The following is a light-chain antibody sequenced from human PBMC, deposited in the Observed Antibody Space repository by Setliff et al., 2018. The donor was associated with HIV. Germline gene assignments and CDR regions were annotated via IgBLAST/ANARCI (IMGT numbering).Light chain of an antibody. CDR1: SSNIGAGYD. Sequence: QSVLAQPPSVSGAPGQRVTISCTGSSSNIGAGYDVHGYQQPPGTAPKVLIYSNTNRPSGVPDRFSGYKSGTSASLAITGLQAEDEADYYCQSYDSSLSASVFGTGTKVTVL. J-gene: IGLJ1*01. CDR2: SNT. CDR3: QSYDSSLSASV. V-gene: IGLV1-40*01.